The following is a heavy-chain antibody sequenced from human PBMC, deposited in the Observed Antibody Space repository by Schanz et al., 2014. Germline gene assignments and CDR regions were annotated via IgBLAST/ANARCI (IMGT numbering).Heavy chain of an antibody. CDR1: GFVFGDYY. CDR2: ISDSGTYT. V-gene: IGHV3-11*05. CDR3: AKDGPGGSGSYSADGGMDV. Sequence: MQLLESGGGLIQPGGSLRLSCAASGFVFGDYYMTWIRQAPGKGLEWLSYISDSGTYTNYADSVKGRFTISRDNSKSTLYLQMNSLRAEDTAVYYCAKDGPGGSGSYSADGGMDVWGQGTLVTVSS. D-gene: IGHD3-10*01. J-gene: IGHJ3*01.